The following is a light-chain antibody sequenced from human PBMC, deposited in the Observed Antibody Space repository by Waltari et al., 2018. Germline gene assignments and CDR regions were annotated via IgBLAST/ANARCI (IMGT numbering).Light chain of an antibody. CDR1: QDISNY. V-gene: IGKV1-9*01. J-gene: IGKJ4*01. Sequence: IQFTQSPSSLSASVGDRVTITCRASQDISNYLAWYQQKPGKAPELLIYAASTLRSGVPSRFSGSGSGTDFTLTISSLQPEDFATYYCQHLNSYPLTFGGGTKVEIK. CDR3: QHLNSYPLT. CDR2: AAS.